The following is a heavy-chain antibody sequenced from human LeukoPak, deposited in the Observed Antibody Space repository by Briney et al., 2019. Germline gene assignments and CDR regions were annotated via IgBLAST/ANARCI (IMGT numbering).Heavy chain of an antibody. Sequence: SETLSLTCAVYGGSFSGYYWSWIRQPPGKGLEWIGDINHSGSTNYNPSLKSRVTISVDTSKNQFSLKLSSVTAADTAVYYCARGRGYCSSTSCYAYFDYWGQGTLVTVSS. CDR1: GGSFSGYY. CDR2: INHSGST. CDR3: ARGRGYCSSTSCYAYFDY. D-gene: IGHD2-2*01. J-gene: IGHJ4*02. V-gene: IGHV4-34*01.